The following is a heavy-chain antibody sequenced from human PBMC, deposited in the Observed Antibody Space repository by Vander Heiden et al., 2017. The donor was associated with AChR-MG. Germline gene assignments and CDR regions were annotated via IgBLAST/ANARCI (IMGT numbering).Heavy chain of an antibody. CDR1: GYTFTSYD. V-gene: IGHV1-8*01. J-gene: IGHJ6*02. Sequence: QVQLVQSGAEVKKPGASVKVSCKASGYTFTSYDINWVRQATGQGLEWMGWMNPNSGNTGYAQKFQGRVTMTRNTSISTAYMELSSLRSEDTAVYYCARVQQQLDGGSLWYYGMDVWGQGTTVTVSS. CDR2: MNPNSGNT. CDR3: ARVQQQLDGGSLWYYGMDV. D-gene: IGHD6-13*01.